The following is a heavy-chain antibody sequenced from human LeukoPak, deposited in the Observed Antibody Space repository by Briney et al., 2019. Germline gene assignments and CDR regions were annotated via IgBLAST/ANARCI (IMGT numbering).Heavy chain of an antibody. V-gene: IGHV3-30*18. D-gene: IGHD2-2*01. Sequence: GGSLRLSCAASGFTLSNYAMHWVRQAPGKGQEWVTVISTDGKDKKYADSAKGRFAISRDNSKNTLDLQMNSLRAEDTAVYYCAKDQKWGPADYYFDSWGQGTLVTV. J-gene: IGHJ4*02. CDR1: GFTLSNYA. CDR2: ISTDGKDK. CDR3: AKDQKWGPADYYFDS.